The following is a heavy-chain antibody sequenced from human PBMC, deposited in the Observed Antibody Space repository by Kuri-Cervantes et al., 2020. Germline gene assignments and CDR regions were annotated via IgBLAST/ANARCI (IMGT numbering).Heavy chain of an antibody. CDR3: AKDSRKGGYYGSGSLSDY. V-gene: IGHV3-15*01. J-gene: IGHJ4*02. Sequence: GESLKISCAVSGFTFSDAWMGWVRQAPGKGLEWIGRIKSKRTGSGAADYAAPLKGRFTISRDDSKNMLYLQMNSLRAEDTAVYYCAKDSRKGGYYGSGSLSDYWGQGTLVTVSS. D-gene: IGHD3-10*01. CDR1: GFTFSDAW. CDR2: IKSKRTGSGAA.